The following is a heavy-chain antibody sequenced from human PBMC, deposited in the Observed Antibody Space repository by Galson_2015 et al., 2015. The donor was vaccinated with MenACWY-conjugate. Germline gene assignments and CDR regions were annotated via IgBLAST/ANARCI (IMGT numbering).Heavy chain of an antibody. CDR2: IKQDGSEK. CDR1: GLTFSSHW. CDR3: LTTGGNNYGRDQ. D-gene: IGHD5-18*01. J-gene: IGHJ1*01. V-gene: IGHV3-7*03. Sequence: SLRLSCAASGLTFSSHWMSWVRQAPGKGLKWVANIKQDGSEKYYEDSVKGRFTISRDNAKNSLYLQMNSLRDEDTAMYYCLTTGGNNYGRDQWGQGTLVTVSS.